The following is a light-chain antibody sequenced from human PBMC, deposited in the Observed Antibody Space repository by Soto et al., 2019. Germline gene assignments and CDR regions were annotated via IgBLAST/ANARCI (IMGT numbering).Light chain of an antibody. J-gene: IGKJ4*01. CDR1: QGISSA. V-gene: IGKV1D-13*01. CDR2: DAS. Sequence: AIQLTQSPSSLSASVGDRVTITCRASQGISSALAWYQQKPGTPPKLLIYDASGLESGVPSRFSGSGSGTDFTLTISSLQPEYFVIYCCQQFNNYPLTIGGGTKVDSK. CDR3: QQFNNYPLT.